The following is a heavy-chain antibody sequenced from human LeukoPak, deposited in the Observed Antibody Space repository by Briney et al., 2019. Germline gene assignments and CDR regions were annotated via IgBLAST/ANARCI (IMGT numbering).Heavy chain of an antibody. Sequence: PGGPLRLSCAASGFTFSSYSMNWVRQAPGKGLEWVSSISSSSSYIYYADSVKGRFTISRDNAKNSLYLQMNSLRAEDTAVYYCARDDYYGSGSYAFDIWGQGTMVTVSS. CDR2: ISSSSSYI. CDR1: GFTFSSYS. J-gene: IGHJ3*02. D-gene: IGHD3-10*01. V-gene: IGHV3-21*01. CDR3: ARDDYYGSGSYAFDI.